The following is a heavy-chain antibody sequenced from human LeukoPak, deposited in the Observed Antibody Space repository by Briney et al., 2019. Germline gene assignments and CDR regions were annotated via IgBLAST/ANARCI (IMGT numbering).Heavy chain of an antibody. J-gene: IGHJ5*02. CDR1: AFTFSSYA. CDR2: ISGGGGST. Sequence: PEGSLILSCAASAFTFSSYAMNWVRQAPGKGLEWVSGISGGGGSTYYADSVKGRFTISRDNSKNTLYLQMDSLRAEDTALYYCAKGSGINHYHWIDPWGQGTLVTVSS. D-gene: IGHD1-14*01. V-gene: IGHV3-23*01. CDR3: AKGSGINHYHWIDP.